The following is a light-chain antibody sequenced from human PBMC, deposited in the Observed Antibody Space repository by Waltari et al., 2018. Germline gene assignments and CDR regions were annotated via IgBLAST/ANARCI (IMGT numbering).Light chain of an antibody. CDR2: VNSDGRH. CDR1: SGHSSNI. J-gene: IGLJ3*02. CDR3: ETGGHGTWV. V-gene: IGLV4-69*01. Sequence: QLVLTHSPSASPSLAASAKLTCTLSSGHSSNIIARLQQWPERGPRYLMKVNSDGRHYKGDDIPARFSGSSSGAERDLTISSLQSEDDADYYCETGGHGTWVFGGGTKLTVL.